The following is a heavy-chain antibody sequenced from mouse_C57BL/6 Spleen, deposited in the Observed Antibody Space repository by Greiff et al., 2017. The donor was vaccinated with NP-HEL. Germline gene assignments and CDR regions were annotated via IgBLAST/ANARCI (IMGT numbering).Heavy chain of an antibody. J-gene: IGHJ2*01. CDR3: ARRTTVVAGNFDY. Sequence: QVQLHQSGAELARPGASVKMSCKASGYTFTSYTMHWVNQRPGQGLEWIGYINPSSGYTKYNQKFKDKATLTADKSSSTAYMQLSSLTSEDSAVYYCARRTTVVAGNFDYWGQGTTLTVSS. CDR1: GYTFTSYT. CDR2: INPSSGYT. D-gene: IGHD1-1*01. V-gene: IGHV1-4*01.